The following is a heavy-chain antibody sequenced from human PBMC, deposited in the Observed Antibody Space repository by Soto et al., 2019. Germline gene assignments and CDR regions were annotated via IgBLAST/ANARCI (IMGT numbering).Heavy chain of an antibody. D-gene: IGHD2-2*01. CDR1: GYTFTSYD. CDR3: ARQYIVVVPAANYYYYYYMDV. J-gene: IGHJ6*03. V-gene: IGHV1-8*01. CDR2: MNPNSGNT. Sequence: ASVKVSCKAPGYTFTSYDINWVRQATGQGLEWKGWMNPNSGNTGYAQKFQGRVTMTRNTSISTAYMELSSLRSEDTAVYYCARQYIVVVPAANYYYYYYMDVWGKGTTVTVSS.